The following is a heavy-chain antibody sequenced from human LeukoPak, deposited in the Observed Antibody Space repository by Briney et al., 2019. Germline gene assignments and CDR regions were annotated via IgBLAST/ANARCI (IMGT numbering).Heavy chain of an antibody. V-gene: IGHV3-23*01. CDR1: GFTFSSYA. CDR3: AKDRRGYCSGGSCYPLDY. Sequence: GGSLRLSCAASGFTFSSYAMSWVRQAPGKGLEWVSAISGSGGSTYYADSVKGRFTISRDNSKNTLYLQMNSLRAEDTAVYYCAKDRRGYCSGGSCYPLDYWGQGTLVTASS. J-gene: IGHJ4*02. D-gene: IGHD2-15*01. CDR2: ISGSGGST.